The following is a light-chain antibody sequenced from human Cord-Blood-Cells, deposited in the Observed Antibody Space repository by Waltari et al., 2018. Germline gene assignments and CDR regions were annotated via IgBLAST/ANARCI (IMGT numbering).Light chain of an antibody. J-gene: IGKJ2*01. CDR1: QSISSY. V-gene: IGKV1-39*01. CDR3: QQSYSTPYT. CDR2: AAS. Sequence: DIQMTQSPSSLSASVGDRVTITCRASQSISSYLNWYQQKPGKAPKLLIYAASRLQSGVTSRFSGSGSWTDFTLTISSLQPEDFATYYCQQSYSTPYTFGQGTKLEIK.